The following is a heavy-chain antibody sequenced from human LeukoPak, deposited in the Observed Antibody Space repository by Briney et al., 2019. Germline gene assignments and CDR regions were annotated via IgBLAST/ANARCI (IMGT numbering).Heavy chain of an antibody. CDR2: IYYSGST. CDR3: ARHRLTTVTAPDY. Sequence: PSETLSLTCTVSGGSNSSSRYHWGWIRQPPGKGLEWIGSIYYSGSTYYNPSLKSRVTISVDTSKNQFSLKLSSVTAADTAVYYCARHRLTTVTAPDYWGQGTLVTVSS. D-gene: IGHD4-17*01. CDR1: GGSNSSSRYH. V-gene: IGHV4-39*01. J-gene: IGHJ4*02.